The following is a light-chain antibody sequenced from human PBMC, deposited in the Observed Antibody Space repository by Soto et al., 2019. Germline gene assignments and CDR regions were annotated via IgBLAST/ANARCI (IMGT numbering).Light chain of an antibody. CDR3: QQYNNWPRAT. J-gene: IGKJ4*01. CDR2: RTS. CDR1: QSISSN. V-gene: IGKV3-15*01. Sequence: EIVMTQSPATLSVSPGERATLSCRASQSISSNLAWYQQKPGQAPRLLMFRTSSRATGFPARFSGSGSGTEFNLTISSLQSQDFGVSYCQQYNNWPRATFGRGTKADIK.